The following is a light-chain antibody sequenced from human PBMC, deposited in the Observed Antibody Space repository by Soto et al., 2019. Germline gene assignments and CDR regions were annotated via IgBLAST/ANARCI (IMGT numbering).Light chain of an antibody. J-gene: IGKJ4*01. CDR3: QQYNNWPPLT. V-gene: IGKV3-15*01. CDR1: QSVNSN. Sequence: EIVMTQSPATLSVSPGERATLSCRASQSVNSNLAWYQQKPDQAPRLVIYGASNRATGIPARFSGSGSGTEFALTISSLQSEDFAVYYCQQYNNWPPLTFGGGTKVEIK. CDR2: GAS.